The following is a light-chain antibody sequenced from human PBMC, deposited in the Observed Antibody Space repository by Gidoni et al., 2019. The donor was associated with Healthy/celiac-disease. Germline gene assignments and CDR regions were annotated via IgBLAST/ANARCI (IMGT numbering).Light chain of an antibody. J-gene: IGLJ2*01. CDR2: QDS. CDR3: QAWDSSTRV. V-gene: IGLV3-1*01. CDR1: KLGDKY. Sequence: SYELTQPPSVSVSPGQTASITCSGDKLGDKYACWYQQKPGQSPVLVIYQDSKRLSGIPERFSGSNSGNTATLTISGTQAMDEADYYCQAWDSSTRVFGGGTKLTVL.